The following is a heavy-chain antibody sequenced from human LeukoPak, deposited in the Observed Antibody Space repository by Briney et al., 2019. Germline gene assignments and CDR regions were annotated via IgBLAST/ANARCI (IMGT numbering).Heavy chain of an antibody. V-gene: IGHV3-48*03. Sequence: GGSLRLSCAASGFTFSSYEMNCVRQAPGKGLEWVSYISSSGSTIYYADSVKGRFTISRDNAKNSLYLQMNSLRAEGTAVYYCARDRYSSSPYYYYYYMDVWGKGTTVTVSS. CDR2: ISSSGSTI. D-gene: IGHD6-6*01. J-gene: IGHJ6*03. CDR1: GFTFSSYE. CDR3: ARDRYSSSPYYYYYYMDV.